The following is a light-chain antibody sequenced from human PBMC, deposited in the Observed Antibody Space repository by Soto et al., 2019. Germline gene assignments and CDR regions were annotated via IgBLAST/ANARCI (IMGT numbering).Light chain of an antibody. CDR3: QQYNIYPYT. V-gene: IGKV1-5*03. CDR1: QSISTW. Sequence: DIQMTQSPSTLSASVGDRVALTCRASQSISTWLAWYQQKPGKAPKLLIYKASSLDSGVPSRFSGSGSGTDFTLTISSLRPDDLATYYCQQYNIYPYTFGQGTKLEIK. CDR2: KAS. J-gene: IGKJ2*01.